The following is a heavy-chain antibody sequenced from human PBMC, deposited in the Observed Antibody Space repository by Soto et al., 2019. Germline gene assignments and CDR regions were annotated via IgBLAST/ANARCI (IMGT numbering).Heavy chain of an antibody. J-gene: IGHJ4*02. V-gene: IGHV3-53*01. CDR1: GFTVSSNY. Sequence: EVLLVESGGGLMQPGGSLRLSSPASGFTVSSNYMNWVRQAPGKGLEWVSVIYSDGSTYYTDSVKGRFTISRDNSKNTLYLQMDSLRAEDTAVYYCALLHTSSGDYWGQGTLVTVSS. D-gene: IGHD6-6*01. CDR2: IYSDGST. CDR3: ALLHTSSGDY.